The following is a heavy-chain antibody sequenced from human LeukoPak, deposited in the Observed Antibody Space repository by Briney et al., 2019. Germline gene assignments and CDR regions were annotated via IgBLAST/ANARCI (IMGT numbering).Heavy chain of an antibody. D-gene: IGHD6-13*01. CDR1: GGTFSSYA. CDR2: ISYDGSNK. CDR3: ARDPGPYSSSWQFDY. J-gene: IGHJ4*02. V-gene: IGHV3-30*04. Sequence: SCKASGGTFSSYAMHWVRQAPGKGLEWVAVISYDGSNKYYADSVKGRFTISRDNSKNTLYLQMNSLRAEDTAVYYCARDPGPYSSSWQFDYWGQGTLVTVSS.